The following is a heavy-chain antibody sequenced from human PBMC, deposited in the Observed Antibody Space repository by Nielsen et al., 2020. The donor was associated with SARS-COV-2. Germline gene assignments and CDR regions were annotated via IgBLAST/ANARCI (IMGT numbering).Heavy chain of an antibody. D-gene: IGHD5-12*01. V-gene: IGHV1-69*13. CDR3: ARVYSGYDYFDY. CDR1: GGTFSSYA. J-gene: IGHJ4*02. CDR2: IIPIFGTA. Sequence: SVKVSCKASGGTFSSYAISWVRQAPGQGLEWMGGIIPIFGTANYAQKFQGRVTITADESTSTAYMELSSLRSEDTAVYYCARVYSGYDYFDYWGQGTLVTVSS.